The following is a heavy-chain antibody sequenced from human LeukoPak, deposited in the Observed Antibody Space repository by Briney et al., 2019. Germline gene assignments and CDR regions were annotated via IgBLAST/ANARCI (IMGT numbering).Heavy chain of an antibody. Sequence: SETLSLTCTVSGGSISSYDWSWVRQPPGPGLGWIGYIYYSGSTNYNPSLTSRVTISVDTSKNQFSLKLSSVTAADTAVYYCGRDYDILTGSDYWGQGTLVTVSS. CDR1: GGSISSYD. CDR3: GRDYDILTGSDY. J-gene: IGHJ4*02. CDR2: IYYSGST. V-gene: IGHV4-59*08. D-gene: IGHD3-9*01.